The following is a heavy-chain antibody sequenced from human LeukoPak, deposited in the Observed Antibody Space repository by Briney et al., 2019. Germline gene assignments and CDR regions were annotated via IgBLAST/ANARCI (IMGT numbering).Heavy chain of an antibody. CDR2: IYSSGRI. CDR1: GASISAYH. CDR3: ARDYSYPDY. D-gene: IGHD5-18*01. V-gene: IGHV4-4*07. Sequence: SETLSLTCSVSGASISAYHWSWIRQPAGKGLEWIGRIYSSGRINYIPSLKSRLTMSVDTSKNQFSLKLNSVTAADTAVYYCARDYSYPDYWGQGTLVTVSS. J-gene: IGHJ4*02.